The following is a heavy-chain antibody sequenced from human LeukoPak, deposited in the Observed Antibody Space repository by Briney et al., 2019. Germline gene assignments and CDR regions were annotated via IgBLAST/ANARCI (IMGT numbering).Heavy chain of an antibody. J-gene: IGHJ4*02. V-gene: IGHV4-59*08. Sequence: PSETLSLTCTVSGGSVSSYYWSWLRQPPGKGLEWIGYIYYSGSTNYNPSLKSRVTISVDTSKNQFSLKLSSVTAADTAVYYCASHSSPYDSRLAVWGQGTLVTVSS. CDR3: ASHSSPYDSRLAV. CDR1: GGSVSSYY. CDR2: IYYSGST. D-gene: IGHD3-22*01.